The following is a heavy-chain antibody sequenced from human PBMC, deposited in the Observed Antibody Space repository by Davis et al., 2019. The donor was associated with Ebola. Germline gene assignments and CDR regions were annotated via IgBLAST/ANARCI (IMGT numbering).Heavy chain of an antibody. V-gene: IGHV3-48*03. Sequence: GESLKISCAASGFSFSSYEINWVRQAPGKGLEWVSYISRSGSTIYYADSVKGRFTISRDNAENSVYLQMNSLRAEDTAVYYCARDAGDCTSNTCHHFDYWGQGTLVTVSS. CDR3: ARDAGDCTSNTCHHFDY. CDR1: GFSFSSYE. D-gene: IGHD2-2*01. J-gene: IGHJ4*02. CDR2: ISRSGSTI.